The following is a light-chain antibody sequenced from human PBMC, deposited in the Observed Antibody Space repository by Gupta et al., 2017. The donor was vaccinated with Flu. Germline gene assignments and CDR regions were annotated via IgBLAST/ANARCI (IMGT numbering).Light chain of an antibody. CDR3: QHYGGSPLYN. J-gene: IGKJ2*01. Sequence: DIVLTQSPGSLSLSPGDRATLSCRASQSVSAIYLAWYQQQCDKAPRLLIHGASNRAAGTPNWFSGSGSATYFTLTISRVEHEDFAVYCWQHYGGSPLYNFGQGTKLEIK. V-gene: IGKV3-20*01. CDR1: QSVSAIY. CDR2: GAS.